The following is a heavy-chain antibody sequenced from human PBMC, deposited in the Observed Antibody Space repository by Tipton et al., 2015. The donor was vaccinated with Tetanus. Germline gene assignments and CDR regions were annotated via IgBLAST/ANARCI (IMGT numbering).Heavy chain of an antibody. CDR3: TKATLGSNSFIIDF. J-gene: IGHJ4*02. CDR2: SWYDGTDK. Sequence: SLRLSCAASGFIFSSYGIHWVRQAPGKGLEWVAVSWYDGTDKYYADSMKGRFTISRDNSKNTLSLQLSSLRAEDTAVYYCTKATLGSNSFIIDFWGQGTLVTVSS. V-gene: IGHV3-33*06. CDR1: GFIFSSYG. D-gene: IGHD4-23*01.